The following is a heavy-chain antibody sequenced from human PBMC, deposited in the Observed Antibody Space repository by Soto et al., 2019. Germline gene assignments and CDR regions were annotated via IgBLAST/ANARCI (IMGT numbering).Heavy chain of an antibody. V-gene: IGHV1-46*01. Sequence: QVQLVQSGVEVKKAGASVKVSCKASGYTFTDYRMIWVRQAPGQGLEWMGIINPSGGSTNYAPNFQGRVTLTRDSFTSTVYMELSNLRSEDTAVYYCARPAGRLANWFDPWGQGTLVTVSS. D-gene: IGHD6-6*01. CDR3: ARPAGRLANWFDP. CDR1: GYTFTDYR. CDR2: INPSGGST. J-gene: IGHJ5*02.